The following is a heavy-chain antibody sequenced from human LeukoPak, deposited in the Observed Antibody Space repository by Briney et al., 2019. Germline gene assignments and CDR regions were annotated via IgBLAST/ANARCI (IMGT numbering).Heavy chain of an antibody. Sequence: PSENLSLTCAVSGDSIGRGSYYWGWIRQPAGKAPEWIGRIFNTGSTSYNPSLKSRVTISVDTSKNQFSLNLRSVTAADTAVYYCARVPLLAYCGGDCLPYYFDYWGQGTLVTVSS. CDR2: IFNTGST. CDR3: ARVPLLAYCGGDCLPYYFDY. V-gene: IGHV4-61*02. J-gene: IGHJ4*02. CDR1: GDSIGRGSYY. D-gene: IGHD2-21*02.